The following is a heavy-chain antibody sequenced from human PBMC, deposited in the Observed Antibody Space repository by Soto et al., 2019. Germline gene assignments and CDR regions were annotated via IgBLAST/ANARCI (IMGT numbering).Heavy chain of an antibody. Sequence: PGGPHRLSNASSGFTFGTYGRHWVRQAPGKGLECVAVIWFDGSNKQYADSVKGRFTISRDNSKNTLYLQMNSLIVEDTAVYYCARDNSDSGGYYYFDYWGQGTLVTVSS. D-gene: IGHD3-22*01. J-gene: IGHJ4*02. V-gene: IGHV3-33*08. CDR2: IWFDGSNK. CDR3: ARDNSDSGGYYYFDY. CDR1: GFTFGTYG.